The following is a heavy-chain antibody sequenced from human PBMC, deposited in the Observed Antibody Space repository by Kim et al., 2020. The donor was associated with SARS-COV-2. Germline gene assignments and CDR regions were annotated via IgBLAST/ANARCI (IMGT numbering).Heavy chain of an antibody. Sequence: ASVKVSCKASGYTFTDFHMHWVRQAPGQGLEWMGRLIGNSGGTNYAQKFQGRVTMTRDTSISTVYLELTSLRSDDTAVYYCARSSLLDFDYWGQGTLVT. CDR1: GYTFTDFH. CDR3: ARSSLLDFDY. CDR2: LIGNSGGT. D-gene: IGHD3-16*02. V-gene: IGHV1-2*06. J-gene: IGHJ4*02.